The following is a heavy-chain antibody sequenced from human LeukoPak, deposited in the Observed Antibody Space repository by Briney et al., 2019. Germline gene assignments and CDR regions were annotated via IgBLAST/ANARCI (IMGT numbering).Heavy chain of an antibody. D-gene: IGHD3-10*01. V-gene: IGHV4-38-2*02. J-gene: IGHJ2*01. CDR1: GYSISSGYY. CDR3: ARDRGYWYFDL. CDR2: IYHSGST. Sequence: PSETLSLTCTVSGYSISSGYYWGWIRPPPGKGLEWIGSIYHSGSTYYNPSLKSRVTISVDTSKNQFSLKLSSVTAADTAVYYCARDRGYWYFDLWGRGTLVTVSS.